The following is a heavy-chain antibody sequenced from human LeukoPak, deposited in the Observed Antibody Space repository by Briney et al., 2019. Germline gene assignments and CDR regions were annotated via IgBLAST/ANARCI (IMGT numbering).Heavy chain of an antibody. Sequence: GGSLRLSCAASGFAFNTYAMHWVRQAPGQGLEWVALIWHNGSHKFYSNSVRGQFTISRDNSKNTVSLQMNNRRPEDTAVYYCAREIFGSGSYPDIWGQGNLVTVSS. D-gene: IGHD3-10*01. CDR2: IWHNGSHK. V-gene: IGHV3-33*01. CDR3: AREIFGSGSYPDI. J-gene: IGHJ4*02. CDR1: GFAFNTYA.